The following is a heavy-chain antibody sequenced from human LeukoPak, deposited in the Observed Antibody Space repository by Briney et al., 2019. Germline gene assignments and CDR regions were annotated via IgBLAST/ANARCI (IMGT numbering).Heavy chain of an antibody. D-gene: IGHD3-22*01. J-gene: IGHJ4*02. V-gene: IGHV4-39*01. CDR3: ARLDNSGYYTLDY. Sequence: SETLSLTCTVSGGSISSRHHYWGWIRQPPGKGLEWIGNVYYRGNTYYNPSLKSRVTISVDTSKSQFSLKLSSVTAVDSAVYYCARLDNSGYYTLDYWGQGTLVAISS. CDR2: VYYRGNT. CDR1: GGSISSRHHY.